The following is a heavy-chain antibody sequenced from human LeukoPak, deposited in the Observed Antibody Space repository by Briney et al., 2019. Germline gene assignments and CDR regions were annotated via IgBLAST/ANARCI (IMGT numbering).Heavy chain of an antibody. D-gene: IGHD1-1*01. CDR1: GFTFSSYA. Sequence: GGSLRLSCAASGFTFSSYAMSWVRQALGKGLEWVSAISGSGDSTYYADSVKGRFTISRDNSKNTLYLQMNSLRAEDTAVYYCAKDRGGTRPFHFDYWGQGTLVTVSS. V-gene: IGHV3-23*01. CDR2: ISGSGDST. J-gene: IGHJ4*02. CDR3: AKDRGGTRPFHFDY.